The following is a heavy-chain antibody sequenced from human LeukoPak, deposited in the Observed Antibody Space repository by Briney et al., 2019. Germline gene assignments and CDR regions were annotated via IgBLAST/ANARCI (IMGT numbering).Heavy chain of an antibody. J-gene: IGHJ6*02. Sequence: GGSLRLSCAASGFTFSSYGMHWVRQAPGKGLEWVAVIWYDGSNKYYADSVKGRFTISRDNSKNTLYLQMNSLRAEDTAVYYFARDPPPRFFYYYYGMDVWGQGTTVTVSS. V-gene: IGHV3-33*01. CDR3: ARDPPPRFFYYYYGMDV. CDR2: IWYDGSNK. CDR1: GFTFSSYG.